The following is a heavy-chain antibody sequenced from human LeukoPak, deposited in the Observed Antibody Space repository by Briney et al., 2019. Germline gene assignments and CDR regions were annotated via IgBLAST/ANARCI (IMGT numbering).Heavy chain of an antibody. J-gene: IGHJ4*02. D-gene: IGHD3-16*02. Sequence: SETLSLTCAVYGGSFSGYYWSWIRQPPGKGLEWIGEINHSGSTNYNPSLKSRVTISVDTPKNQFSLKLSSVTAADTAVYYCARRAGDYVWGSYRQSYYFDYWGQGTLVTVSS. CDR3: ARRAGDYVWGSYRQSYYFDY. CDR2: INHSGST. V-gene: IGHV4-34*01. CDR1: GGSFSGYY.